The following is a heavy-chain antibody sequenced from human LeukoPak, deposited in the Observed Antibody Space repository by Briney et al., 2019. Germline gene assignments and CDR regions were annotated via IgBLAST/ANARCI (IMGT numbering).Heavy chain of an antibody. CDR2: ISSNGGST. Sequence: GGSLRLSCAASGFTFSSYAMHWVRQAPGKGLEYVSVISSNGGSTYYANSVKGRFTISRDNSKNTLYLQMGSLRAEDMAVYYCARGGLLWFGELSGNWGQGTLVTVSS. V-gene: IGHV3-64*01. J-gene: IGHJ4*02. CDR3: ARGGLLWFGELSGN. CDR1: GFTFSSYA. D-gene: IGHD3-10*01.